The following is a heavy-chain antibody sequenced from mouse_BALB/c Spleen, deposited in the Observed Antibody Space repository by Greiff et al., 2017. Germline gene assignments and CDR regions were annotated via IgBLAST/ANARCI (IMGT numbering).Heavy chain of an antibody. V-gene: IGHV5-4*02. J-gene: IGHJ4*01. CDR2: ISDGGSYT. CDR1: GFTFSDYY. CDR3: ARDKDGYLYYAMDY. D-gene: IGHD2-2*01. Sequence: EVKVVESGGGLVKPGGSLKLSCAASGFTFSDYYMYWVRQTPEKRLEWVATISDGGSYTYYPDSVKGRFTISRDNAKNNLYLQMSSLKSEDTAMYYCARDKDGYLYYAMDYWGQGTSVTVSS.